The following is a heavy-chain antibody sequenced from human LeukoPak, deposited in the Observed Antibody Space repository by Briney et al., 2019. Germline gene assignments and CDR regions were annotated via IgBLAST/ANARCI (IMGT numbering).Heavy chain of an antibody. CDR2: IIPILGIA. V-gene: IGHV1-69*02. CDR1: RGTFSSYT. Sequence: SVKVSCKASRGTFSSYTISWVRQAPGQGLEWMGRIIPILGIANYAQKFQGRVTIPADKSTSTAYMELSSLRSEDTAVYYCASSDCSVGSCYPFDYWGQGTLVTVSS. J-gene: IGHJ4*02. CDR3: ASSDCSVGSCYPFDY. D-gene: IGHD2-15*01.